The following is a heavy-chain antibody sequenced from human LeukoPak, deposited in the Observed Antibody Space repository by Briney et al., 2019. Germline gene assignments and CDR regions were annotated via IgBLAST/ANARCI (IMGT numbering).Heavy chain of an antibody. CDR2: ISAYNGNT. V-gene: IGHV1-18*01. Sequence: GASVKVSCKASGYTFTSYGISWVRQAPGQGLEWMGWISAYNGNTNYAQKFQGRVTMTTDTSTSTAYMELRSLRSDDTAVYYCARDRAAGPQVYFDYWGQGTLVTVSS. D-gene: IGHD6-13*01. CDR3: ARDRAAGPQVYFDY. CDR1: GYTFTSYG. J-gene: IGHJ4*02.